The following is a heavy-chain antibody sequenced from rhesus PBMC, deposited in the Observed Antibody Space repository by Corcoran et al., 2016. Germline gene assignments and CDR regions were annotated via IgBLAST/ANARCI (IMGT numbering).Heavy chain of an antibody. J-gene: IGHJ4*01. CDR2: VYGSSGST. D-gene: IGHD5-30*01. Sequence: QVQLQESGPAVVKPSETLSLTGAVSGGSISSSNWWTWIRQSPGKGLEWFGGVYGSSGSTDYNPSLMSRVTISKDTSKNQFSLKLSSVTAADTAVYYCAREDTAGTVIGYRGQGVLVTVSS. V-gene: IGHV4-93*01. CDR3: AREDTAGTVIGY. CDR1: GGSISSSNW.